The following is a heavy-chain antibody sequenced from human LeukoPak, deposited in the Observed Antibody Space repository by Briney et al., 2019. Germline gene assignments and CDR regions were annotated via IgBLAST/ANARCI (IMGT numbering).Heavy chain of an antibody. V-gene: IGHV3-30-3*01. CDR1: GFTFTSYA. Sequence: PGRSLRLSCAVSGFTFTSYAMHWVRQAPGKGLEWVAVVSYDGSNKDHADSVTGRFTISRDNSKNTLYLQMNSLRVEDTAVYDCARDNRKYYYDSSGSYYEDAFDIWGQGTMVTVSS. CDR3: ARDNRKYYYDSSGSYYEDAFDI. J-gene: IGHJ3*02. CDR2: VSYDGSNK. D-gene: IGHD3-22*01.